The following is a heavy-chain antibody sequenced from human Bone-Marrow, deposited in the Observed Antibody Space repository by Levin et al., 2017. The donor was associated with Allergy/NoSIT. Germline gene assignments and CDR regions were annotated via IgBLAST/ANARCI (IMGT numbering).Heavy chain of an antibody. V-gene: IGHV4-39*01. CDR3: ARHLFHEDYIWGSYRGDHDYFDY. D-gene: IGHD3-16*02. J-gene: IGHJ4*02. CDR2: IYYSGDT. CDR1: NGSISSSIYY. Sequence: SETLSLTCTVSNGSISSSIYYWGWIRQPPGKGLEYVGSIYYSGDTFYNPSLRSRVTISVDTSKNQFSLKLSSVTAADTAVYYCARHLFHEDYIWGSYRGDHDYFDYWGQGAPVTVSS.